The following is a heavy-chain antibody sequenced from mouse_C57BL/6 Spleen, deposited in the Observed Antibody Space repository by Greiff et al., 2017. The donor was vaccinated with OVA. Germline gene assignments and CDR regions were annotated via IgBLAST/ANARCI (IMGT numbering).Heavy chain of an antibody. J-gene: IGHJ4*01. Sequence: DVQLQESGPGLVKPSQSLSLTCSVTGYSITSGYYWNWIRQFPGNKLEWMGYISYDGSNNYNPSLKNRISITRDTSKNQFFLKLNSVTTEDTATYYCAREGVLRMGYAMDYWGQGTSVTVSS. D-gene: IGHD2-3*01. CDR3: AREGVLRMGYAMDY. V-gene: IGHV3-6*01. CDR1: GYSITSGYY. CDR2: ISYDGSN.